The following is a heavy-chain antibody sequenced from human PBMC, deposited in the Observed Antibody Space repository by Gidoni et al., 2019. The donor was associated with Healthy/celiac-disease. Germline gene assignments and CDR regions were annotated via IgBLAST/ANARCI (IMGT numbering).Heavy chain of an antibody. CDR1: GFTVSSNY. CDR2: IYSGGSK. Sequence: EVQLVESGAGLVTPVGSLRLSCAACGFTVSSNYMSWVRQATGKGREWVSVIYSGGSKYYADSVKGRFTISRDNSKKTLYLQMTSLRAEDTAVYYCARDQDSIYAFDIWGQGTMVTVSS. CDR3: ARDQDSIYAFDI. V-gene: IGHV3-66*01. J-gene: IGHJ3*02. D-gene: IGHD3-22*01.